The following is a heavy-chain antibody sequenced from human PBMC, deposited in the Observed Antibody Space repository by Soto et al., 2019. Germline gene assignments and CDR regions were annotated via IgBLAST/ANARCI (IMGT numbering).Heavy chain of an antibody. CDR3: ARRGTPWRAFDI. CDR1: GGSFSGYY. CDR2: INHSGST. D-gene: IGHD1-1*01. J-gene: IGHJ3*02. V-gene: IGHV4-34*01. Sequence: QVQLQQWGAGLLKPSETLSLTCAVYGGSFSGYYWSWIRQPPGKGLEWIGEINHSGSTNYNPSLKSRVTISVDTSKNQFSLKLSSVTAADTAVYYCARRGTPWRAFDIWGQETMVTVSS.